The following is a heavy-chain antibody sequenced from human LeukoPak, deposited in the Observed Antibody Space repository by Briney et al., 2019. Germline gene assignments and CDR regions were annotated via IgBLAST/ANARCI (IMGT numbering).Heavy chain of an antibody. D-gene: IGHD1-1*01. CDR2: ISAYNGNT. J-gene: IGHJ4*02. CDR3: ARVGYNWNDDYYFDY. V-gene: IGHV1-18*04. Sequence: ASVKVSCKASGYTFTSYGISWVRQAPGQELEWMGWISAYNGNTNYAQKLQGRVTMTTDTSTSTAYMELRSLRSDDTAVYYCARVGYNWNDDYYFDYWGQGTLVTVSS. CDR1: GYTFTSYG.